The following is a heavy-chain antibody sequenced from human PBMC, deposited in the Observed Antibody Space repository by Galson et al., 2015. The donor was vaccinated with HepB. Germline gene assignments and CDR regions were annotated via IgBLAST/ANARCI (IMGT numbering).Heavy chain of an antibody. CDR3: AREIHKYFYDSSGYDY. Sequence: CAISGDSVSNNYAAWNCIRQSPSRGLEWLGRTYYMSKCYNAYANSVKSRVTITSDTSKNQFSLHLKSVTPDDTAVYYCAREIHKYFYDSSGYDYWGQGSLVTVSS. J-gene: IGHJ4*02. CDR1: GDSVSNNYAA. D-gene: IGHD3-22*01. V-gene: IGHV6-1*01. CDR2: TYYMSKCYN.